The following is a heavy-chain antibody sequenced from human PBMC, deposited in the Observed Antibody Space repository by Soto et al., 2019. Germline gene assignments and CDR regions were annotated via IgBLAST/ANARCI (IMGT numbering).Heavy chain of an antibody. CDR2: ISYDGSNK. Sequence: QVQLVESGGGVVQPGRSLRLSCAASGFTFSSYAMHWVRQAPGKGLEWVAVISYDGSNKYYADSVKGRFTISRDNSKNTLYLQMNSQRAEDTAVYCCARRLRSDDYNWGYFDLWGRGTLVTVSS. CDR3: ARRLRSDDYNWGYFDL. J-gene: IGHJ2*01. V-gene: IGHV3-30-3*01. CDR1: GFTFSSYA. D-gene: IGHD4-4*01.